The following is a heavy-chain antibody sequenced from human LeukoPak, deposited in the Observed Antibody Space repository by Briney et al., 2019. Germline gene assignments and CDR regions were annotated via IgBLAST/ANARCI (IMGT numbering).Heavy chain of an antibody. Sequence: SETLSLTCTVSGGSISSSSYYWGWIRQPPGKGLEWIGSIYYSGSTYYNPSLKSRVTISVDTSKNQFSLKLSSVTAADTAVYYCARGYCYGSGSYRDNWFDPWGQGTLVTVSS. V-gene: IGHV4-39*07. J-gene: IGHJ5*02. D-gene: IGHD3-10*01. CDR3: ARGYCYGSGSYRDNWFDP. CDR1: GGSISSSSYY. CDR2: IYYSGST.